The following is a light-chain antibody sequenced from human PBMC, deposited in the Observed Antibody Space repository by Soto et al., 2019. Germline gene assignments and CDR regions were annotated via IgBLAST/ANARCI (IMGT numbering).Light chain of an antibody. CDR3: SSYTSGSTVI. CDR2: EVT. CDR1: RSDVGGYNY. Sequence: QSALTQPASVSVSPGQSITISCTGTRSDVGGYNYVSWYQHHPGKAPKLLIYEVTNRPAEVSNRFSGSKSGITASLTISGLQSEDEADYYCSSYTSGSTVIFGGGTKLTVL. V-gene: IGLV2-14*01. J-gene: IGLJ2*01.